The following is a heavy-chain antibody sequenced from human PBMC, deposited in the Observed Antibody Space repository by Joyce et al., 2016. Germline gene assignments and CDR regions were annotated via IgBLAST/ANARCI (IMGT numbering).Heavy chain of an antibody. Sequence: QEQLEESGGGVVQPGTSLRLSCTASGSIFSGYAMNWVRQAPGKGLEWGAIISYDGPNKFYADSVRGRFTISRDNYKNTLFLQMNSLTIEDAGVYYCARRSGIPAGRRPGAFDMWGQGTVVTVSS. CDR1: GSIFSGYA. D-gene: IGHD6-13*01. CDR3: ARRSGIPAGRRPGAFDM. V-gene: IGHV3-30*04. J-gene: IGHJ3*02. CDR2: ISYDGPNK.